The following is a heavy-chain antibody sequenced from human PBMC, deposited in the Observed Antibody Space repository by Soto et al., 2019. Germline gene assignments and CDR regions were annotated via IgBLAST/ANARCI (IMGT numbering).Heavy chain of an antibody. CDR3: ARREIQGPIDY. J-gene: IGHJ4*02. D-gene: IGHD1-26*01. V-gene: IGHV4-28*01. CDR2: IYYSGTT. CDR1: CYSIRSSNW. Sequence: SETLSLACDVSCYSIRSSNWWGSLRQHPGKGLEWIGYIYYSGTTYYNPSLKSRVTMSVDTSKNQFSLKLTSVTAVDTAVYYCARREIQGPIDYWGQGTLVTVS.